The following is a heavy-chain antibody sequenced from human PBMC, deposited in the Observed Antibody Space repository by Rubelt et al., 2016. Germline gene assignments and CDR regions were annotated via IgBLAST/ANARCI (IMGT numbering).Heavy chain of an antibody. Sequence: EVQLVQSGAEVKKPGESLKISCKGSGYRFTNYWIGWVRQMPGKGLEWMGIIHPGDSATRYSPSLQGQVTISADKSSNTAYLQWSSLKASDTAIYYCSRLMGYSTIDYWGQGTLVTVSS. CDR3: SRLMGYSTIDY. D-gene: IGHD5-12*01. V-gene: IGHV5-51*01. J-gene: IGHJ4*02. CDR1: GYRFTNYW. CDR2: IHPGDSAT.